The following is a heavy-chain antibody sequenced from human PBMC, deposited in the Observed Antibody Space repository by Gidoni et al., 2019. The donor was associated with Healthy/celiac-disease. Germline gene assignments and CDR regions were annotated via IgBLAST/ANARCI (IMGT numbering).Heavy chain of an antibody. CDR2: INPSGGST. Sequence: QVQLVQSGAEVKKPGASVKVSCKAYGYTFTSYYMHWVRQAPGQGLEWMGIINPSGGSTSYAQKFQGRVTMTRDTSTSTVYMELSSLRSEDTAVYYCARDPALVVATIDPWYYFDYWGQGTLVTVSS. CDR3: ARDPALVVATIDPWYYFDY. J-gene: IGHJ4*02. CDR1: GYTFTSYY. D-gene: IGHD5-12*01. V-gene: IGHV1-46*01.